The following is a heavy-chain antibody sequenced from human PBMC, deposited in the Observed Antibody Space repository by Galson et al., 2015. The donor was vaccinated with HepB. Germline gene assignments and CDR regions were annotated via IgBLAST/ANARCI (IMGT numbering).Heavy chain of an antibody. J-gene: IGHJ2*01. CDR3: GRDRANGRYGYLDL. V-gene: IGHV3-30-3*01. CDR2: LTYGGSNK. CDR1: GFSFSSFE. D-gene: IGHD2-8*01. Sequence: SLRLSCAASGFSFSSFEMHWVRQAPGKGLEWVAVLTYGGSNKYYAESVKGRFTISRNNPKNTLYLQFSSLRPADTAVDYCGRDRANGRYGYLDLWGRGALVTVSS.